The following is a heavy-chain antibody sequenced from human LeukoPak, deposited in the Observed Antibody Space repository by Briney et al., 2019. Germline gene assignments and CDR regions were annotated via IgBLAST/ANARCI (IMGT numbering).Heavy chain of an antibody. D-gene: IGHD6-19*01. CDR1: GFTFSSYA. V-gene: IGHV3-23*01. Sequence: GGSLRLSCAASGFTFSSYAMSWVLQAPGKGLEWVSAISGSGGSTYYADSVKGRFTISRDNSKNTLYLQMNSLRAEDTAVYYCAKDLSSLVAVAPGFDYWGQGTLVTVSS. J-gene: IGHJ4*02. CDR2: ISGSGGST. CDR3: AKDLSSLVAVAPGFDY.